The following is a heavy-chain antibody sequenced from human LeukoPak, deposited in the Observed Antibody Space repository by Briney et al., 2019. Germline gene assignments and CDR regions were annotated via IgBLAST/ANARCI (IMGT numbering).Heavy chain of an antibody. Sequence: SETLSLACSVSGVSISDYHWIWIRQPPAKGLEWMGYFSYSGSTRYNPSLKSRVTMSVDTSKNQFSLRLISVAAADTAVYYCARMYSGTSYYFDFWGQGTLVTVYS. V-gene: IGHV4-59*01. J-gene: IGHJ4*02. CDR2: FSYSGST. CDR3: ARMYSGTSYYFDF. D-gene: IGHD1-26*01. CDR1: GVSISDYH.